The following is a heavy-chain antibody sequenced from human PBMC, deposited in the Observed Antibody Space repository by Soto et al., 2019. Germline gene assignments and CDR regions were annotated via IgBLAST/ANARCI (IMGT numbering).Heavy chain of an antibody. J-gene: IGHJ5*02. V-gene: IGHV3-23*01. CDR3: AKDLYVGVVLGGFDP. D-gene: IGHD2-15*01. CDR1: GFTFCSYA. CDR2: ISGSGGST. Sequence: GGSLRLSFAASGFTFCSYAMSWVRQAPGKGLEWGSAISGSGGSTYYADSVKGRFTIPGDNSKNTLYLQMNSLRAEDTAVYYCAKDLYVGVVLGGFDPWGQGTLVTAPQ.